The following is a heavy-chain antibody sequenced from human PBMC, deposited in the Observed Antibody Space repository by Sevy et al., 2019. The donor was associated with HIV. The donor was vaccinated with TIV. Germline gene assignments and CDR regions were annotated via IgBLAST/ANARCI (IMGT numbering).Heavy chain of an antibody. CDR1: GGTFSSYA. J-gene: IGHJ6*02. CDR2: INPFFGTA. D-gene: IGHD3-9*01. CDR3: ARDGRMDDIHFYYYYYGMDV. Sequence: ASVKVSCKAFGGTFSSYAISWVRQAPGQWLEWMGGINPFFGTANYAQKFQGRVTITADESTSTAYMELSSLRSEDTAVYYCARDGRMDDIHFYYYYYGMDVWGQGTTVTVSS. V-gene: IGHV1-69*13.